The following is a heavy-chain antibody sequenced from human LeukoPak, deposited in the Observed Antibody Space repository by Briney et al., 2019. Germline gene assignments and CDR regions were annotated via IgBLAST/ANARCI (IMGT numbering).Heavy chain of an antibody. D-gene: IGHD3-9*01. J-gene: IGHJ5*02. CDR2: TYYRSTSYN. V-gene: IGHV6-1*01. Sequence: SQTLSLTCALSGDSLSSNSAAWNWLRQSPSRGLEWLGRTYYRSTSYNDYAASVKSRITINPDTSKNQFSLQLNSVTPEDTAVYYCARVRYFDWSLNWFDPWGQGTLVTVSS. CDR3: ARVRYFDWSLNWFDP. CDR1: GDSLSSNSAA.